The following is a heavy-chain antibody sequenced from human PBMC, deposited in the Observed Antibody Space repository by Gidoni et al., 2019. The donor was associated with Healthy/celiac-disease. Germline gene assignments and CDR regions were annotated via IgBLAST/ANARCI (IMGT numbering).Heavy chain of an antibody. CDR3: ARGRVVVAALNWFDP. CDR2: INHSGST. V-gene: IGHV4-34*01. D-gene: IGHD2-15*01. J-gene: IGHJ5*02. Sequence: QVQLQLWGAGLLKPSETLSLTCAVYGGSFSGYYWSWIRQPPGKGLEWIGEINHSGSTNYNPSLKSRVTISVDTSKNQFSLKLSSVTAADTAVYYCARGRVVVAALNWFDPWGQGTLVTVSS. CDR1: GGSFSGYY.